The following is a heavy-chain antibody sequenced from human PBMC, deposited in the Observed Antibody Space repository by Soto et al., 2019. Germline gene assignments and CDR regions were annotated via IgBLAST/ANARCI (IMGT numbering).Heavy chain of an antibody. J-gene: IGHJ5*02. CDR1: GGSISSSSYY. D-gene: IGHD3-22*01. CDR2: IYYSGST. V-gene: IGHV4-39*01. Sequence: SETLSLTCTVSGGSISSSSYYWGWIRQPPGKGLEWIGSIYYSGSTYYNPSLKSRVTISVDTSKNQFSLKLSSVTAADTAVYYCARPSYYYDSSGYYPGWFDPWGQGTLVTVSS. CDR3: ARPSYYYDSSGYYPGWFDP.